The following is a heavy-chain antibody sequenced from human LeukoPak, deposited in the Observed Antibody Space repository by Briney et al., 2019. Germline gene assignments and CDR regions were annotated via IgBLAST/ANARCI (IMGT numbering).Heavy chain of an antibody. Sequence: SETLSLTCAVSGGSISSGGYSWRWIRQPPGKGLEGIGYIYHSGSTYYNPSLKSRVTISVDRSKNQFSLKLSSVTAADTAVYYRARERALTGQSYFDYWGQGTLVTVSS. V-gene: IGHV4-30-2*01. CDR2: IYHSGST. J-gene: IGHJ4*02. CDR3: ARERALTGQSYFDY. D-gene: IGHD7-27*01. CDR1: GGSISSGGYS.